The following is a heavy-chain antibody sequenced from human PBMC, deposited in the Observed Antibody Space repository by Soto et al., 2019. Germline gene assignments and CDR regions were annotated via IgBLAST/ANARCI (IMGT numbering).Heavy chain of an antibody. CDR1: GYTLSEVS. D-gene: IGHD2-15*01. V-gene: IGHV1-24*01. Sequence: ASVKVSRKVSGYTLSEVSIHWVRQTPGKGLEWTGGFDPENDETSYAQKFQGRVTLTEDTSTDTAYLELSSLRSEDTAIYYCAIAAYCNGATCYSDYNWFDPWGQGTLVNVSS. J-gene: IGHJ5*02. CDR3: AIAAYCNGATCYSDYNWFDP. CDR2: FDPENDET.